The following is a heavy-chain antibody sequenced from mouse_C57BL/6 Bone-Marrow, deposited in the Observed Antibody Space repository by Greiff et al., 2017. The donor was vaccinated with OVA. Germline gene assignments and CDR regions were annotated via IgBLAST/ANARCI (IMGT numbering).Heavy chain of an antibody. CDR2: IYPGNSDT. CDR3: TLITTVVAGDFDV. D-gene: IGHD1-1*01. CDR1: GYAFTSYW. J-gene: IGHJ1*03. V-gene: IGHV1-5*01. Sequence: VQLQQSGTVLARPGASVKMSCKTSGYAFTSYWMHWVKQRPGQGLEWIGAIYPGNSDTSYNQKFKGKAKLTAVTSASTAYMELSSLTNEDSAVYYCTLITTVVAGDFDVWGTGTTVTVSS.